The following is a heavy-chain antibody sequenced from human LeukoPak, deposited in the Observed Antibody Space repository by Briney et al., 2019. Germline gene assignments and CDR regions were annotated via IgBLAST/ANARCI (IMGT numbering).Heavy chain of an antibody. CDR3: ARAKVQAFNYYYGMDV. Sequence: GRSLRLSFSASGFTFSDNDMSWIRQPPGKGLEWVSYISSSSSTIYYADSVEGRFTISRDNAKNSLYLQMNSLRAEDTAVYYCARAKVQAFNYYYGMDVWGQGTTVTVSS. V-gene: IGHV3-11*01. CDR1: GFTFSDND. D-gene: IGHD3-10*01. J-gene: IGHJ6*02. CDR2: ISSSSSTI.